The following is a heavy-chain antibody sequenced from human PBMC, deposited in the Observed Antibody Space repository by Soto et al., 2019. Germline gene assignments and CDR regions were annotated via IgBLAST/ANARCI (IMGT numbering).Heavy chain of an antibody. V-gene: IGHV1-18*01. CDR2: ISGYNGDT. D-gene: IGHD4-4*01. CDR1: GYTFTTYG. Sequence: QVQLVQSGAEVKKPGTSVKVSCKASGYTFTTYGISWVRQAPGQGLEWMGWISGYNGDTNYAQKVQGRVTMTIDKSTSTAYMEQRDRRSEAAPFFYCARSRTDGYNNGETWFPPWGQGPLSPVS. CDR3: ARSRTDGYNNGETWFPP. J-gene: IGHJ5*02.